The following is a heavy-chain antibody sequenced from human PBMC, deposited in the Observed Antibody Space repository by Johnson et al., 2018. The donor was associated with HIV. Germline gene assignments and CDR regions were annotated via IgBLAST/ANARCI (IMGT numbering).Heavy chain of an antibody. CDR3: ARGWGGNYDGRKGDGFDI. D-gene: IGHD3-10*01. CDR2: IRYDGSNK. CDR1: GFTFDDYG. Sequence: VQLVESGGGVVRPGGSLRLSCAAAGFTFDDYGMSWVRQAPGKGLEWVAFIRYDGSNKYYADSVKGRFTISRDNSKNTLYLQMNSLRAEETAVYYCARGWGGNYDGRKGDGFDIWGQGTRVTVSS. V-gene: IGHV3-30*02. J-gene: IGHJ3*02.